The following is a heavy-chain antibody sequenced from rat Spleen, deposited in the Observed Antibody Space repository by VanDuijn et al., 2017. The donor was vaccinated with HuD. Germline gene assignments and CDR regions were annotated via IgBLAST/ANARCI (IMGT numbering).Heavy chain of an antibody. CDR3: ARDSYNNYGFDY. Sequence: QVQLRESGPGLVQPSQTLSLTCTVSGFSLMSYHVHWVRQPPGKGLEWMGTMWSDGDTSYNSALKSRLSISRDTSKSQVFLKMNSLQTEDTATYYCARDSYNNYGFDYWGQGVMVTVSS. CDR2: MWSDGDT. V-gene: IGHV2-32*01. J-gene: IGHJ2*01. CDR1: GFSLMSYH. D-gene: IGHD1-10*01.